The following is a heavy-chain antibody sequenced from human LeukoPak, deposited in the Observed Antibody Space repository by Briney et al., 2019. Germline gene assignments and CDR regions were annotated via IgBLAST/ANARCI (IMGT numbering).Heavy chain of an antibody. J-gene: IGHJ5*02. CDR1: GFTFSDYY. Sequence: NTGGSLRLSCAASGFTFSDYYMSWIRQAPGKGLEWVSYISSSGSTIYYADSVKGRFTISRDNAKNSLYLQMNSLRAEDTAVYYCAYCSSTRCNWFDPWGQGTLVTVSS. CDR2: ISSSGSTI. D-gene: IGHD2-2*01. V-gene: IGHV3-11*01. CDR3: AYCSSTRCNWFDP.